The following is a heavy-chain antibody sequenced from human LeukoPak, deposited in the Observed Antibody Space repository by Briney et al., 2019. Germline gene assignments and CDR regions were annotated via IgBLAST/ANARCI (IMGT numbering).Heavy chain of an antibody. V-gene: IGHV1-46*01. CDR3: ARDGARPEPGLGTTWIQLNWFDP. J-gene: IGHJ5*02. Sequence: ASVKVSCKASGYTFTSYYMHWVRQAPGQGLEWMGMINPSGGSTSYAQKFQGRVTMTRDVSTSTVYMELSSLRSEDTAVYYCARDGARPEPGLGTTWIQLNWFDPWGQGTLVTVSS. CDR2: INPSGGST. CDR1: GYTFTSYY. D-gene: IGHD5-18*01.